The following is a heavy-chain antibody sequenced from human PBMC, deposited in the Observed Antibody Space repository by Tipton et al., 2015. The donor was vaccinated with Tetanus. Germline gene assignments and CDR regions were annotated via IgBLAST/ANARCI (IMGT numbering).Heavy chain of an antibody. CDR1: GGSIRSGGYY. J-gene: IGHJ6*02. V-gene: IGHV4-39*01. CDR2: ISYSGST. D-gene: IGHD3-3*01. Sequence: TLSLTCTVSGGSIRSGGYYWSWIRQPPGKGLEWIGSISYSGSTYYNPSLKSRVAISVDTSKNQFSLKLSSVTATDTAIYYCARHVHGSGALLAGERYYYYGMDVWGQGTPVTVSS. CDR3: ARHVHGSGALLAGERYYYYGMDV.